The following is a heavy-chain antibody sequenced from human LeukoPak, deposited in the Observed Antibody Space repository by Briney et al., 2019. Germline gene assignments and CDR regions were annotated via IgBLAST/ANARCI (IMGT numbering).Heavy chain of an antibody. CDR1: GFTFDDYA. CDR3: AKDGKNYFDY. J-gene: IGHJ4*02. Sequence: PGRSLRLSCAASGFTFDDYAMHWVRQAPGKGLEWVSGISWNSGSIGYADSVKGRFTISRDNSKNSLYLQMNSLRADDTALYYCAKDGKNYFDYWGQGTLVTVSS. CDR2: ISWNSGSI. V-gene: IGHV3-9*01.